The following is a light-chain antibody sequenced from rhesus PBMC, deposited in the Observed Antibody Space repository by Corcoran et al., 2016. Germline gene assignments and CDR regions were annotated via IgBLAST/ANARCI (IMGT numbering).Light chain of an antibody. Sequence: DIQMTQSPSSLSASVGDRVTITCQASQSLSTYLNWYQQKPGKIPKLLIYSASSLQSGIPSRFSGSGSWTDFTLTISSLQPEDFATYYCQQGYLYPVTFGGGTKVELK. CDR2: SAS. CDR1: QSLSTY. V-gene: IGKV1S15*01. J-gene: IGKJ4*01. CDR3: QQGYLYPVT.